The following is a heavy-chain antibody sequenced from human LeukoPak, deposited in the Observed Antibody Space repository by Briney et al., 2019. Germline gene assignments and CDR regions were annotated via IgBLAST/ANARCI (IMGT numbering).Heavy chain of an antibody. CDR2: IYYSGST. Sequence: PSETLSLTCTVSGGSMSSYYCSWIRQHPGKGLEWIGYIYYSGSTYYNPSLKSRVTISVDTSKNQFSLKLSSVTAADTAVYYCARAGYSNEFDYWGQGTLVTVSS. CDR3: ARAGYSNEFDY. D-gene: IGHD4-11*01. CDR1: GGSMSSYY. V-gene: IGHV4-59*06. J-gene: IGHJ4*02.